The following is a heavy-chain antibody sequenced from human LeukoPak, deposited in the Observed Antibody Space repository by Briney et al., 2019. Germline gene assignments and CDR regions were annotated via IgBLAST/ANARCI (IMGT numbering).Heavy chain of an antibody. CDR3: SRKRGSVGSHFDL. Sequence: SETLSLTCGVSGGSIGSYSMSWVRQPPGKGLEWIGYISHSGSTNSNPSPKSRLNMFASSSTNLFSLQHTSVTAADNAAFYCSRKRGSVGSHFDLWGRGTLVTVSS. J-gene: IGHJ4*02. CDR1: GGSIGSYS. D-gene: IGHD2-15*01. CDR2: ISHSGST. V-gene: IGHV4-4*08.